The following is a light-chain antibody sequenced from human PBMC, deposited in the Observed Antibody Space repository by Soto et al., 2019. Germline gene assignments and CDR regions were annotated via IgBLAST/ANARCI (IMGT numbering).Light chain of an antibody. CDR3: QQYNNWPPIT. Sequence: EIVLTQSPGTLSLSPGERSTFSCMSSQSVSSNLAWYQQKPGQAPRLLIYGASTRATGIPARFSGSGSGTEFTLTISSLQSEDFAVYYCQQYNNWPPITFGQGTRLEIK. CDR2: GAS. CDR1: QSVSSN. J-gene: IGKJ5*01. V-gene: IGKV3-15*01.